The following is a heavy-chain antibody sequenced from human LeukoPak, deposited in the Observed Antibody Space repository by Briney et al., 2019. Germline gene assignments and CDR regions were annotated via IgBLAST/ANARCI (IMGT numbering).Heavy chain of an antibody. J-gene: IGHJ4*02. CDR2: ISSSGSTI. V-gene: IGHV3-48*03. Sequence: GGSLRLSCAASGFTFSSYEMNWVRQAPGKGLEWVSYISSSGSTIYYADSVKGRFTISRDNAKNSLYLQMNSLRAEDTAVYYCARVQSSSWYGAEDYWGQGTLVTVSS. CDR1: GFTFSSYE. D-gene: IGHD6-13*01. CDR3: ARVQSSSWYGAEDY.